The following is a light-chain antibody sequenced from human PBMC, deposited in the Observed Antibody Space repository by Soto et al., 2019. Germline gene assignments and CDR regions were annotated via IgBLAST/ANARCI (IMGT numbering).Light chain of an antibody. J-gene: IGKJ5*01. Sequence: PGERATLSCRASPSVANFVAWYQQKPGQAPRLLIYGAFKRATGIPARFSGSGSGTDFTLIISSLEPEDFAVYYCQQRSNWPLITFGQGTRLEIK. CDR2: GAF. CDR3: QQRSNWPLIT. V-gene: IGKV3-11*01. CDR1: PSVANF.